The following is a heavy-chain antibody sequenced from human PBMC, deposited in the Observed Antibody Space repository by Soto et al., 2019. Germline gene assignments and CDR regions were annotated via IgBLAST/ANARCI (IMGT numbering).Heavy chain of an antibody. CDR3: TRCRSGANFQY. V-gene: IGHV1-2*02. CDR2: INPDNGDT. Sequence: QVPLVQSGAEVREPGASVKVSCKPSGATFSGNFFHWVRQAPGQGLEWMGWINPDNGDTKYAQRFEARVTMTRDTSISTACMDLSRLRSDDTAVYFCTRCRSGANFQYWGQGTLVTVSS. D-gene: IGHD3-10*01. CDR1: GATFSGNF. J-gene: IGHJ4*02.